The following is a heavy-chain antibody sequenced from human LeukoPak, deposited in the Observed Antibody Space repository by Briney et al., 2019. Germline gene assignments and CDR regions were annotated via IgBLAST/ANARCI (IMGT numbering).Heavy chain of an antibody. CDR1: GGSISSGDYY. Sequence: SQTLSLTCTVSGGSISSGDYYWSWIRQPPGKGLECIGYIYYSGSTYYNPSLKSRVTISVDTSKNQFSLKLSSVTAADTAVYYCARDLDASGIGTFDYWGQGTLVTVSS. V-gene: IGHV4-30-4*01. D-gene: IGHD3-10*01. CDR2: IYYSGST. J-gene: IGHJ4*02. CDR3: ARDLDASGIGTFDY.